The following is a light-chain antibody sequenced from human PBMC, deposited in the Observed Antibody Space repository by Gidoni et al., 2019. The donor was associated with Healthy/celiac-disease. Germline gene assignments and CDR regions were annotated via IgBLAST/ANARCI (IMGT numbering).Light chain of an antibody. Sequence: DIVMTQSPDSLALSLGERATINCKSNQSVLYSSNNKNYLAWYQQKPGQPPKLLIYWASTRESGVPARFSGSGSGTDFTLTISSLQAEDVAVYYCQQYYSTPLTFGGGTKVEIK. J-gene: IGKJ4*01. V-gene: IGKV4-1*01. CDR3: QQYYSTPLT. CDR2: WAS. CDR1: QSVLYSSNNKNY.